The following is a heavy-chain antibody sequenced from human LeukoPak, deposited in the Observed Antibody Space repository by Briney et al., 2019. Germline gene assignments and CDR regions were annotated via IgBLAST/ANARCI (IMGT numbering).Heavy chain of an antibody. V-gene: IGHV4-34*01. Sequence: PSETLSLTCAVYGGSFSGYYWSWIRQPPGKGLEWIGEINYSGSTNYNPSLKSRVTISVDTSKNQFSLKLSSVTAADTAVYYCARYPLKEGAFDIWGQGTMVTVSS. CDR1: GGSFSGYY. CDR3: ARYPLKEGAFDI. CDR2: INYSGST. J-gene: IGHJ3*02.